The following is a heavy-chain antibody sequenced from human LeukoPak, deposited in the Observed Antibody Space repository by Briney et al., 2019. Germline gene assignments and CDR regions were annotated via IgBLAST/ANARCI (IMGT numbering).Heavy chain of an antibody. Sequence: SETLSLTCAVYGGSFSGYYWSWIRQPPGKGLEWIGEINHSGSTSYNPSLKSRATISVDTSKNQFSLKLSSVTAADTAVYYCARGRRDIVVVPAAIRNNRYDYWGQGTLVTVSS. J-gene: IGHJ4*02. V-gene: IGHV4-34*01. D-gene: IGHD2-2*02. CDR3: ARGRRDIVVVPAAIRNNRYDY. CDR2: INHSGST. CDR1: GGSFSGYY.